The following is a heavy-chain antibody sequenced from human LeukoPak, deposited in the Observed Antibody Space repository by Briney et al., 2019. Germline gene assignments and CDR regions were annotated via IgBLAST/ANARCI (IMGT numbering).Heavy chain of an antibody. CDR1: ALTFSSNW. V-gene: IGHV3-7*01. CDR3: ARDGRQLGY. D-gene: IGHD6-6*01. Sequence: PRPSLRLSCAAAALTFSSNWMSSVRPAPGKGLGWVANIKLDRSEKDYVDSVRGRFTISRDTAKNSLYLQMNSLRAEDTAVYYCARDGRQLGYWGQGTLVTVSS. J-gene: IGHJ4*02. CDR2: IKLDRSEK.